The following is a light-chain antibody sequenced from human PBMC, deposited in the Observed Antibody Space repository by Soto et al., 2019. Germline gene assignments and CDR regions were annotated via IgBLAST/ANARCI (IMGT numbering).Light chain of an antibody. V-gene: IGLV2-23*03. Sequence: QSALTQPASVSGSPGQSITISCTGTSSDVGGYNLVSWYQQHPGKAPKLIIYEGSKRPPGVSNRFSASRSGNTASLTISGLQAGDEADYHCCSYAGTATVFGTGTKLTVL. J-gene: IGLJ1*01. CDR1: SSDVGGYNL. CDR2: EGS. CDR3: CSYAGTATV.